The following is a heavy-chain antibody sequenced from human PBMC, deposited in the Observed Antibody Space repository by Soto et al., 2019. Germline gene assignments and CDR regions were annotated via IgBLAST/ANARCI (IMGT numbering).Heavy chain of an antibody. CDR3: ARDGVCSGSDCYGGPYFDY. CDR2: IYSSGST. J-gene: IGHJ4*02. CDR1: GGSISSGGYY. Sequence: SETLSLTCTVSGGSISSGGYYWSWIRQHPGKGLEWIGYIYSSGSTNYNPSLESRVTMSVDTSKNDFSLKLSSVTAADTAVYYCARDGVCSGSDCYGGPYFDYWGQGALVTVSS. V-gene: IGHV4-61*03. D-gene: IGHD2-2*01.